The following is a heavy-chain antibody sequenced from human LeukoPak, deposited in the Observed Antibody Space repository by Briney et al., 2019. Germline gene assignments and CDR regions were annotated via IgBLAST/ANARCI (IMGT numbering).Heavy chain of an antibody. V-gene: IGHV3-23*01. CDR1: GLTFSSYA. J-gene: IGHJ4*02. CDR3: AKPASPYSYASGDY. Sequence: GGSLRLSCAASGLTFSSYAMSWIRQAPGKGLEWVSAISGSGGTTYYADSVKGRFTISRDNSENTLYLQMNSLRAEDTAVYYCAKPASPYSYASGDYWAQGTLVTVSS. D-gene: IGHD5-18*01. CDR2: ISGSGGTT.